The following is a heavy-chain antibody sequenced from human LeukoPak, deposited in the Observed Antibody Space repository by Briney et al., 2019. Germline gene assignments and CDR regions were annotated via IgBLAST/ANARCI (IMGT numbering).Heavy chain of an antibody. D-gene: IGHD6-19*01. V-gene: IGHV1-46*01. Sequence: ASVKVSCKASGYTLTSYYMHWVRQAPGQGLEWMGIINPSGGSTSYAQKFQGRVTMTRDMSTSTVYMELSNLRSEDTAVYYCARDVTRGRQWLVGNDAFDIWGQGTMVTVSS. J-gene: IGHJ3*02. CDR2: INPSGGST. CDR1: GYTLTSYY. CDR3: ARDVTRGRQWLVGNDAFDI.